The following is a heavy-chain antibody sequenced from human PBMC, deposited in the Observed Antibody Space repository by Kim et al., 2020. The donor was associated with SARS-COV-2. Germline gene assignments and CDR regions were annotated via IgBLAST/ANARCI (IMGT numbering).Heavy chain of an antibody. D-gene: IGHD3-22*01. J-gene: IGHJ3*02. V-gene: IGHV4-34*01. Sequence: SETLSLTCAVYGGSFSGYYWSWIRQPPGKGLEWIGEINHSGSTNYNPSLKSRVTISVDTSKNQFSLKLSSVTAADTAVYYCARGRGFITMIVVGTRGAFDIWGQGTMVTVSS. CDR1: GGSFSGYY. CDR3: ARGRGFITMIVVGTRGAFDI. CDR2: INHSGST.